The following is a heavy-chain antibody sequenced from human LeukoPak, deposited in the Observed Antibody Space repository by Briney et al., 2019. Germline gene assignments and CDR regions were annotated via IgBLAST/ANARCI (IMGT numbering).Heavy chain of an antibody. CDR2: INHSGST. CDR1: GGSFSGYY. J-gene: IGHJ4*02. Sequence: SETLSLTCAVYGGSFSGYYWTWIRQPPGRGLEWIGEINHSGSTNYNPSLKSRVTISLDTSKSQFSLKLNSVTAAHTAMYYCARGRDPYWGQGTLVTVSS. V-gene: IGHV4-34*01. CDR3: ARGRDPY. D-gene: IGHD5-24*01.